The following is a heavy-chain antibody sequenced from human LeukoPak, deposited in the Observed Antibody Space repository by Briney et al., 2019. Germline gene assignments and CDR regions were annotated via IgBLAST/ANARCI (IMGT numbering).Heavy chain of an antibody. Sequence: SETLSLTCTVSGGSMSPYCWSWIRQPPWKGLEWIGYVYYSGSTDYNPSLKSRVTMSIDTSKNQFSLKLSSVTAADTAVYYCASSYTGSYYYFDYWGQGTLVTVSS. V-gene: IGHV4-59*01. CDR3: ASSYTGSYYYFDY. CDR2: VYYSGST. D-gene: IGHD1-26*01. CDR1: GGSMSPYC. J-gene: IGHJ4*02.